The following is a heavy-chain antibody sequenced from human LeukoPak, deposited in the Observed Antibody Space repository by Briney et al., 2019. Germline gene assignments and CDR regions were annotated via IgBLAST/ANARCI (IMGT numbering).Heavy chain of an antibody. Sequence: ASVKVSCKASGGTFTGYYMHWVRQAPGQGLEWMGIINPSGGSTSYAQKFQGRVTMTRDTSTSTVYMELSSLRSEDTAVYYCARDGVPYYDILTGSDGYFDYWGQGTLVTVSS. J-gene: IGHJ4*02. CDR1: GGTFTGYY. D-gene: IGHD3-9*01. CDR3: ARDGVPYYDILTGSDGYFDY. V-gene: IGHV1-46*01. CDR2: INPSGGST.